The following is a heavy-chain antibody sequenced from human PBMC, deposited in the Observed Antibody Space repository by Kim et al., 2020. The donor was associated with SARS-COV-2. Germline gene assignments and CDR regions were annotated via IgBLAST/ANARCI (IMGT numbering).Heavy chain of an antibody. J-gene: IGHJ4*02. Sequence: YAQGFTGRFVFSLDTPVSTAYLQISSLKAEDTAVYYCARDSITMVRVFDYWGQGTLVTVSS. CDR3: ARDSITMVRVFDY. V-gene: IGHV7-4-1*02. D-gene: IGHD3-10*01.